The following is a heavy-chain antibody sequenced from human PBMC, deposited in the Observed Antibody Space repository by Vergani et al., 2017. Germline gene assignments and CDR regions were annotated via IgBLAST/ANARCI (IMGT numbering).Heavy chain of an antibody. J-gene: IGHJ4*02. CDR1: GYTFTDYY. CDR2: INPNNGGT. Sequence: QVQLVQSGAEVKKPGASVKVSCKTSGYTFTDYYMHWVRQAPGQGLEWMGWINPNNGGTNYAQKFQGRVTMNRDTSISTAYMELGRLTSDDTAVYYCARDVREEGCFDYGGQGTLVTVSS. CDR3: ARDVREEGCFDY. V-gene: IGHV1-2*02.